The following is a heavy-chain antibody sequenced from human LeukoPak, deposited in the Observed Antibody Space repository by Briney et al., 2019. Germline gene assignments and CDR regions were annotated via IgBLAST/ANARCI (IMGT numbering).Heavy chain of an antibody. CDR3: ARGNSSPFGY. V-gene: IGHV4-39*01. CDR1: GGSISSSSYY. CDR2: IYYSGST. D-gene: IGHD6-13*01. J-gene: IGHJ4*02. Sequence: SETLSLTCTVSGGSISSSSYYWGWIRQPPGKGLEWIGSIYYSGSTYYNPSLKSRVTISVDTSKNQFSLKLSSVTAADTAVYYCARGNSSPFGYWGQGTLVTVSS.